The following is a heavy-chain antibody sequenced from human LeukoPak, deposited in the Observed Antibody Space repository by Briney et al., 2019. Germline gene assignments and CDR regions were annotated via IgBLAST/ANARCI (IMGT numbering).Heavy chain of an antibody. CDR2: ISSSGSTI. V-gene: IGHV3-11*01. CDR3: ATVLKGYSYGYYFDY. D-gene: IGHD5-18*01. J-gene: IGHJ4*02. CDR1: GFTFSDYY. Sequence: GGSLRLSCAASGFTFSDYYMSWIRQAPGKGLEWVSYISSSGSTIYYADSVKGRFTISRDNAKNSLYLQMNSLRAEDTAVYYCATVLKGYSYGYYFDYWGQGTLVTVSS.